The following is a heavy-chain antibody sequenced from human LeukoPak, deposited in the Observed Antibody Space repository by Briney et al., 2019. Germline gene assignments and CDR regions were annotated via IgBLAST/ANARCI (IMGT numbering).Heavy chain of an antibody. J-gene: IGHJ4*02. D-gene: IGHD6-19*01. Sequence: GGSLRLSCTASGFIFSSYAMHWARQAPGKGLEWVAAISYDGSNKYYADSVKGRFTISRDNSKNTLYLQMNSLISDDTAVYYCARGPSIAVAGTDYWGQGTLVTVSA. V-gene: IGHV3-30*04. CDR3: ARGPSIAVAGTDY. CDR1: GFIFSSYA. CDR2: ISYDGSNK.